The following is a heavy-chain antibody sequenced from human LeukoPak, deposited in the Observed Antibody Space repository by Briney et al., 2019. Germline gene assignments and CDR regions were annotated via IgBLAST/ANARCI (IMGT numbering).Heavy chain of an antibody. Sequence: AAVTVSCQGSGYTFTRYVINWVRQATGQGVEWMGWINANSGNTGYAQRFQGRVTMTRTTSISTSYMELSRLRSEDTAVYYCARGTNNWNYDGWGQGTLVTVSS. CDR3: ARGTNNWNYDG. D-gene: IGHD1-7*01. J-gene: IGHJ4*02. V-gene: IGHV1-8*01. CDR1: GYTFTRYV. CDR2: INANSGNT.